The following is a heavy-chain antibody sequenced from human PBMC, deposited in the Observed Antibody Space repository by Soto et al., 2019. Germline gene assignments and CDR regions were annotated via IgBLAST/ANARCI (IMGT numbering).Heavy chain of an antibody. CDR3: ARTRDYGSGSYPGPYYYGMDV. J-gene: IGHJ6*02. Sequence: ESLKISCKGSGYSFTSYWISWVRQMPGKGLEWMGRIDPSDSYTNYSPSFQGHVTISADKSISTAYLQWSSLKASDTAMYYCARTRDYGSGSYPGPYYYGMDVWGQGTTVTVSS. D-gene: IGHD3-10*01. V-gene: IGHV5-10-1*01. CDR1: GYSFTSYW. CDR2: IDPSDSYT.